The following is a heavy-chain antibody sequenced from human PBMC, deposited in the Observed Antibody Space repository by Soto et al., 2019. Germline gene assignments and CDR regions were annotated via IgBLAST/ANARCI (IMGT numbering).Heavy chain of an antibody. D-gene: IGHD6-6*01. CDR2: INHSGST. Sequence: TSETLSLTCAVYGGSFSGYYWSWIRQPPGKGLEWIGEINHSGSTNYNPSLKSRVTISVDTSKNQFSLKLSSVTAADTAVYYCAGGAANSSSSYMDVWGKGTTVTVSS. CDR1: GGSFSGYY. J-gene: IGHJ6*03. CDR3: AGGAANSSSSYMDV. V-gene: IGHV4-34*01.